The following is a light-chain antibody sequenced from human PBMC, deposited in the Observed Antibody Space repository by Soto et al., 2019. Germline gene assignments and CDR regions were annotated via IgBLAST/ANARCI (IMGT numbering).Light chain of an antibody. CDR1: SNDVGGYNY. CDR2: AVD. Sequence: QSVLTQPRSVSGSPGQSVTISCTGTSNDVGGYNYVSWYQHHPGKVPKLMIYAVDKRPSGVPDRFSGSKSGNTASLTISGLQVDDEADYYCYSYTRTYSGDVFGSGTKLTVL. J-gene: IGLJ1*01. CDR3: YSYTRTYSGDV. V-gene: IGLV2-11*01.